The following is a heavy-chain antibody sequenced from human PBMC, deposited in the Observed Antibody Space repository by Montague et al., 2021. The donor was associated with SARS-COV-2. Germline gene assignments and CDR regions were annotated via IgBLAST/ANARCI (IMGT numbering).Heavy chain of an antibody. CDR2: IDWDGDK. J-gene: IGHJ4*02. Sequence: PALVKPTQTLTLTCIFSGFSLSTSGMCMTWVRQPPGKALEWLARIDWDGDKYYNTSLKSRLTISKDTSKNQVVLTMTNMDPVDTATYYCAAHRITGWAFDYWGQGTLVTVSS. CDR1: GFSLSTSGMC. CDR3: AAHRITGWAFDY. D-gene: IGHD1-20*01. V-gene: IGHV2-70*11.